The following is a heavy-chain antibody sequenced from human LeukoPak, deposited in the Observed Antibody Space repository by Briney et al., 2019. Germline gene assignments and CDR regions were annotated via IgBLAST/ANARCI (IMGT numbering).Heavy chain of an antibody. CDR2: ISSSSTYI. V-gene: IGHV3-21*04. J-gene: IGHJ6*02. Sequence: GGSLRLSCVASGFTFSSYSMNWVRQAPGKGLEWVSSISSSSTYIYYTDSMKGRFTISRDNAKNSLYLQMNSLRAEDTAIYYCARNQQLGGHSYYYYGMDVWGQGTTVTVSS. CDR1: GFTFSSYS. CDR3: ARNQQLGGHSYYYYGMDV. D-gene: IGHD3-16*01.